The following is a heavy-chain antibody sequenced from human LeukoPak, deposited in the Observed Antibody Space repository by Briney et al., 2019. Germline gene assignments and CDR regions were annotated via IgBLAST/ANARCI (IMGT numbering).Heavy chain of an antibody. J-gene: IGHJ4*02. Sequence: AGGSLRLSCAASGFTFSSYSMNWVRQAPGKGLEWVSSISSSSSYIYYADSVKGRFTISRDNAKNSLYLQMNSLRAEDTAVYYCASGRRDGYNWRYWGQGTLVTVSS. V-gene: IGHV3-21*01. CDR1: GFTFSSYS. D-gene: IGHD5-24*01. CDR3: ASGRRDGYNWRY. CDR2: ISSSSSYI.